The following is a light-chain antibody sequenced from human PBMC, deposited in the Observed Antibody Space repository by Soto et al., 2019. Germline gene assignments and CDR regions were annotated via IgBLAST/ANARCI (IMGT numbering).Light chain of an antibody. CDR1: QTISRW. J-gene: IGKJ1*01. CDR2: KAS. V-gene: IGKV1-5*03. CDR3: QHYNSYSEA. Sequence: DSQMTQSPSTLCGSVGDRVTITCRARQTISRWLAWYQQKPGKATKLLIYKASTLKSGVPSRFSGSGSGTEFTLTISSLKPDDFATYYCQHYNSYSEAFGQGTKVELK.